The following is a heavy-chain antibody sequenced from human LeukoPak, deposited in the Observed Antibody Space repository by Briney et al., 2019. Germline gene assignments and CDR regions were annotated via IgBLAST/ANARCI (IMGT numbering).Heavy chain of an antibody. CDR1: GFTFSSYS. J-gene: IGHJ4*02. D-gene: IGHD2-15*01. CDR3: ARDSSEGSLKLDY. CDR2: ISSSSSTI. V-gene: IGHV3-48*01. Sequence: SGGSLRLSCAASGFTFSSYSMNWVRQAPGKGLEWVSYISSSSSTIYYADSVKGRFTISKDNTKNTLSLQMNSLRAEDTAVYYCARDSSEGSLKLDYWGQGTLVTVSS.